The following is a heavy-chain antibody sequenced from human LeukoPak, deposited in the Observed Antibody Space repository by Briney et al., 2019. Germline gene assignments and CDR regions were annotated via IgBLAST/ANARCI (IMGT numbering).Heavy chain of an antibody. J-gene: IGHJ5*02. CDR2: ISGSGGST. CDR3: AKIPDIVVVPAAMLSPGWFDP. D-gene: IGHD2-2*01. CDR1: GFTFSSYA. V-gene: IGHV3-23*01. Sequence: GGSLRLSCAASGFTFSSYAVSWVRQAPGKGLEWVSAISGSGGSTYYADSVKGRFTISRDNSKNTLYLQMNSLRAEDTAVYYCAKIPDIVVVPAAMLSPGWFDPWGQGTLVTVSS.